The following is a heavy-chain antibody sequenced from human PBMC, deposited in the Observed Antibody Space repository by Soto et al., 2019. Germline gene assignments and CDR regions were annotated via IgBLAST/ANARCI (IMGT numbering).Heavy chain of an antibody. J-gene: IGHJ5*02. CDR1: GGSDRTANW. CDR3: ARRGAVGARSLEP. D-gene: IGHD6-6*01. V-gene: IGHV4-4*02. Sequence: QMQLQESGPGLLKPSETLSLTCAVSGGSDRTANWWRWVRQSPGKGLEWIGEIFHGGTTYYNPPQNSRLTNSMNKSKNQFPLNLTSVAAVDTALYSWARRGAVGARSLEPWGQGKLVSVSS. CDR2: IFHGGTT.